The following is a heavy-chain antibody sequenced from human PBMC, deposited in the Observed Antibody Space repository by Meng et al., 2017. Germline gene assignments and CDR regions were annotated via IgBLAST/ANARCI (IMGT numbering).Heavy chain of an antibody. Sequence: QLQQPGPGLVQPSQTLSLICAISGDSVSSNSAAWNWIRQSPSRGLEWLGRAYYRSKWYHDYAESVKSRISIDPDTSKNQFSLQLRSVTPEDSAVYYCARGSYSFDSWGQRTLVTVSS. J-gene: IGHJ4*02. CDR2: AYYRSKWYH. V-gene: IGHV6-1*01. D-gene: IGHD1-26*01. CDR1: GDSVSSNSAA. CDR3: ARGSYSFDS.